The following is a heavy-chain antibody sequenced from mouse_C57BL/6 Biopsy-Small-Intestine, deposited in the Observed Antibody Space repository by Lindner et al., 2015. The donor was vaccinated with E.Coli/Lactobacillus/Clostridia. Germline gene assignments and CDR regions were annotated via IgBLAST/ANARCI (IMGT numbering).Heavy chain of an antibody. J-gene: IGHJ4*01. Sequence: SVKVSCKASGYTFTTYAMHWVRQAPGQRPEWMGWINAGDGNAKYSQKFQGRVTITRDTSASTAYMELSGLTSEDTAVYYCARVPLAVAGPFDHWGQGTLVTVSS. V-gene: IGHV1-84*02. CDR2: INAGDGNA. CDR1: GYTFTTYA. D-gene: IGHD6-1*01. CDR3: ARVPLAVAGPFDH.